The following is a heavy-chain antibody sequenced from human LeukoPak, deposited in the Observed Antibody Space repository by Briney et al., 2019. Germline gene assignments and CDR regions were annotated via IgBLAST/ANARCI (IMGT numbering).Heavy chain of an antibody. Sequence: GGSLRLSCAASGFTFSSYAMSWVRQAPGKGLEWVSAISGSGGSTYYADSVKGRFTISRDNSKNTLYLQMNSLRAEDTAVYYCARDERGVVVPAALDYWGQGTLVTVSS. D-gene: IGHD2-2*01. J-gene: IGHJ4*02. CDR3: ARDERGVVVPAALDY. V-gene: IGHV3-23*01. CDR1: GFTFSSYA. CDR2: ISGSGGST.